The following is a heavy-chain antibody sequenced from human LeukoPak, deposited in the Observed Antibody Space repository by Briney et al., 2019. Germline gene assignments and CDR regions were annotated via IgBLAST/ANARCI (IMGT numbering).Heavy chain of an antibody. CDR1: GNSISSGDNY. D-gene: IGHD3-22*01. CDR3: ARGVRQRGYYIGYYFDY. Sequence: SETLSLTCTVSGNSISSGDNYWRWIRQPAGKGLEWMGRIYYSGSTYYNPSLKSRVTISVDTSKNHFSLRLSSVTAADTAVYYCARGVRQRGYYIGYYFDYWGQGTLVTVSS. V-gene: IGHV4-30-4*07. CDR2: IYYSGST. J-gene: IGHJ4*02.